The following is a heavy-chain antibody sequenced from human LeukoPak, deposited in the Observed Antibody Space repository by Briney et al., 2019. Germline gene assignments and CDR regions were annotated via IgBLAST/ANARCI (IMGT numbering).Heavy chain of an antibody. CDR2: LYYSGST. D-gene: IGHD1-26*01. V-gene: IGHV4-59*01. Sequence: SETLSLTCSVSGGSISSNYWSWIRQPPGKELEWTGYLYYSGSTNYNPSLKSRVTISVDMSKDQFSLNLTSVTAADTAVYYCARGISGNYYAVDIWGQGTVVTVSS. CDR1: GGSISSNY. CDR3: ARGISGNYYAVDI. J-gene: IGHJ3*02.